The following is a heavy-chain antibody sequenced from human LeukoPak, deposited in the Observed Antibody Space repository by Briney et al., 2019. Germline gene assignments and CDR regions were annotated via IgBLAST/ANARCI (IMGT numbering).Heavy chain of an antibody. Sequence: SETLSLTCVVYGGSFSGYYWSWIRQPPGKGLEWIGHVNYSGSTNYNPSLESRVTISVDTSKSQFSLKLSSVTAADTSVYYCARSYYYDSSGYYYDAFDIWGQGTMVTVSS. CDR3: ARSYYYDSSGYYYDAFDI. J-gene: IGHJ3*02. D-gene: IGHD3-22*01. V-gene: IGHV4-34*01. CDR1: GGSFSGYY. CDR2: VNYSGST.